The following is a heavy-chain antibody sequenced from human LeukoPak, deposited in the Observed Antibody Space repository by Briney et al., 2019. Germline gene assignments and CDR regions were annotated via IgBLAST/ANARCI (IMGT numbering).Heavy chain of an antibody. CDR3: AKDLMRDRWFGES. Sequence: GGSLRLSCAASGFTFSDYYMSWIRQAPGKGLEWVSYISSSGSTIYYADSVKGRFTISRDNFKNTLYLQMNSLTPEDTAVYYCAKDLMRDRWFGESWGQGTLVTVSS. V-gene: IGHV3-11*04. J-gene: IGHJ5*02. CDR1: GFTFSDYY. CDR2: ISSSGSTI. D-gene: IGHD3-10*01.